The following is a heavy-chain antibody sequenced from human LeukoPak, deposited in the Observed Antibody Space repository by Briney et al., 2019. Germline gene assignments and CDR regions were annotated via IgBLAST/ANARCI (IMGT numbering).Heavy chain of an antibody. CDR2: ISGGGDIT. J-gene: IGHJ4*02. CDR3: VREDTPATANY. V-gene: IGHV3-23*01. D-gene: IGHD2-21*02. CDR1: GFNFANHA. Sequence: GGSLRLSCAASGFNFANHAMSWVRQTAGKGLEWVSAISGGGDITYYADSVKGRFTISRDSSKDTLFLQMHSLRPGDTAVYYCVREDTPATANYWGQGTLVTISS.